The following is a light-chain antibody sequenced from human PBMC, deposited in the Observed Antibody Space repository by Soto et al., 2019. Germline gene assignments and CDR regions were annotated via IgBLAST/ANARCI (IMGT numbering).Light chain of an antibody. CDR2: EVS. Sequence: QSPLTQPPSASGSPGQSVTISCTGTSSDLGGYNYVSWYQQHPGKAPKLMIYEVSKRPSGVPDRFSGSKSGNTASLTVSGLQTEDEADYYCSSNAGSNDLRVFGGGTKVTVL. J-gene: IGLJ3*02. V-gene: IGLV2-8*01. CDR3: SSNAGSNDLRV. CDR1: SSDLGGYNY.